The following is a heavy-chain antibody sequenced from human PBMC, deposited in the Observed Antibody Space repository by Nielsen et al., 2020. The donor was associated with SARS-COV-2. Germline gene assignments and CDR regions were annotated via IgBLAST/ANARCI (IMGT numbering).Heavy chain of an antibody. CDR3: ATEPHCGGDCQKDY. Sequence: KVSCKGSGYSFTSYWISWVRQMPGKGLEWTGRIDPSDSYTNYSPSFQGHVTISADKSISTAYLQWSSLKASDTAMYYCATEPHCGGDCQKDYWGQGTLVTVSS. V-gene: IGHV5-10-1*01. D-gene: IGHD2-21*01. CDR1: GYSFTSYW. CDR2: IDPSDSYT. J-gene: IGHJ4*02.